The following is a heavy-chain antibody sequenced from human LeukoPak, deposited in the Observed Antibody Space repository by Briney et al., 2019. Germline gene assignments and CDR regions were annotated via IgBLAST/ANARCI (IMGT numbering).Heavy chain of an antibody. CDR3: ARDGGYYCSGGSCTIDY. D-gene: IGHD2-15*01. CDR1: GYTFTGYY. CDR2: INPNSGGT. J-gene: IGHJ4*02. V-gene: IGHV1-2*02. Sequence: ASVKVSCKASGYTFTGYYMHWVGQAPGQGLEWMGWINPNSGGTNYAQKFQGRVTMTRDTSISTAYMELRRLISYDTAVYYCARDGGYYCSGGSCTIDYWGQGTLVTVSS.